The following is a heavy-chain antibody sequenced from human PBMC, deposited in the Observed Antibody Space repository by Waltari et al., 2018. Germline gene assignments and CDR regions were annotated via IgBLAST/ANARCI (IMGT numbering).Heavy chain of an antibody. J-gene: IGHJ4*02. D-gene: IGHD4-17*01. CDR2: IYSAGRT. Sequence: EVQLVESGGGLIQPGGSLRLSCAASGIIVSANYMNWVRQAPGKGPQWVSVIYSAGRTYYADSVKCRFTISRDNTKNTVYLQMNNLKTEDTAVYYCARPGEGPSSHWGQGTLVTVSS. CDR1: GIIVSANY. CDR3: ARPGEGPSSH. V-gene: IGHV3-53*01.